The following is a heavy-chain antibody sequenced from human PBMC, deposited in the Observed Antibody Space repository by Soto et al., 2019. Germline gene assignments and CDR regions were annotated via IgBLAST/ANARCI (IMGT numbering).Heavy chain of an antibody. J-gene: IGHJ4*02. V-gene: IGHV4-39*01. CDR2: CYFGEGT. Sequence: QLQLQESGPGLVKSSETLSLTCSVPGGSITRSSHYWAWIRQAPGKGLEWIGTCYFGEGTYYNPALKSLVTXXXXSSXXXXXXXXXXXXXXDTAVYYCAAPHCSGGXXXXXYWGPXALV. CDR3: AAPHCSGGXXXXXY. D-gene: IGHD2-15*01. CDR1: GGSITRSSHY.